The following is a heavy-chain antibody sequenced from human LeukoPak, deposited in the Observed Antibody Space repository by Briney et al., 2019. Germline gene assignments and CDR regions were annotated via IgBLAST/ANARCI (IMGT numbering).Heavy chain of an antibody. CDR3: XXXXXXXXXGXYAYYYHMDV. J-gene: IGHJ6*04. CDR2: FYSSTRT. CDR1: GDSLTRGSRY. Sequence: SETLSLTCTVSGDSLTRGSRYWSWIRQPAGKGLEWIGHFYSSTRTTYNPSLESRFTISGDTAKNQFSLKLDSVTAADTAVYFXXXXXXXXXXGXYAYYYHMDVWGKGTTVTVSS. V-gene: IGHV4-61*09. D-gene: IGHD4-17*01.